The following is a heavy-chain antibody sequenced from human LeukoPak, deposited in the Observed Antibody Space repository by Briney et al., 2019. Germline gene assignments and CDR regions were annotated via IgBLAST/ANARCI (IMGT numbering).Heavy chain of an antibody. CDR1: GGSISGYY. CDR2: ISYTGSA. V-gene: IGHV4-59*01. D-gene: IGHD5-18*01. CDR3: ARDKQPGDY. J-gene: IGHJ4*02. Sequence: SETLSLTCTVSGGSISGYYWNWVRQPPGKGLEWIGYISYTGSADYNPSLKSRVTISVDTSKNQFSLKVTSLTAADTAVYYCARDKQPGDYWGQGTLVTVSS.